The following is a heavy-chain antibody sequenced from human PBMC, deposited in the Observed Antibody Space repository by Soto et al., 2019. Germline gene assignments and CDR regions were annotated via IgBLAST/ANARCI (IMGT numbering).Heavy chain of an antibody. CDR3: AKDINTGSWHSGADS. V-gene: IGHV3-30*18. CDR2: VPDDHSKR. J-gene: IGHJ4*02. D-gene: IGHD1-26*01. Sequence: QVQLVESGGGVVQPGRSLRLSCAASGFSFSSYGMHWVRQAPGKGLEWVACVPDDHSKRYHIDAVKGRFTIFRDNSKNPLYLEMYGLRAEDTSVYYCAKDINTGSWHSGADSWGQGTLVTVSS. CDR1: GFSFSSYG.